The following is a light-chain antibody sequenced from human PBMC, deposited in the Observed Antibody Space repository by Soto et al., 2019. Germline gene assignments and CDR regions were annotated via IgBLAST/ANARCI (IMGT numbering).Light chain of an antibody. J-gene: IGKJ1*01. Sequence: EIVLTQSPATLSLSPGERATISCRASRTVDSTYLAWYKQKRGQAPRIXIYAVSTRATGIPDRFSGSGSGTDFTLTISRLEPEDFEVYHCQQYVGSSRTFGQGTKVDIK. V-gene: IGKV3-20*01. CDR2: AVS. CDR1: RTVDSTY. CDR3: QQYVGSSRT.